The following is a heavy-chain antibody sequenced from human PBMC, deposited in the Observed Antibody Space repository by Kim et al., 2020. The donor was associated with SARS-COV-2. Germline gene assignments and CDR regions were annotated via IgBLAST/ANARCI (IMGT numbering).Heavy chain of an antibody. Sequence: GEGRVTISRDNAKSSLYLKMNSLRAEDTALYYCAKDLGLLRDYSRSLFDYWGQGTLVTVSS. D-gene: IGHD6-6*01. V-gene: IGHV3-9*01. CDR3: AKDLGLLRDYSRSLFDY. J-gene: IGHJ4*02.